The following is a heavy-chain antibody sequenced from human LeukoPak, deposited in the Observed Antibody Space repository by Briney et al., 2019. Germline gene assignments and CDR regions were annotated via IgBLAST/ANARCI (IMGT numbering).Heavy chain of an antibody. CDR1: GYTFTGYY. J-gene: IGHJ6*03. Sequence: ASVKVSCKASGYTFTGYYMHWVRQAPGQGLEWMGWINPNSGGTNYAQKFQGRGTMTRDTSISTAYMELSRLRSDDTAVYYCARDTAMAFYYMDVWGKGTTVTVSS. CDR2: INPNSGGT. D-gene: IGHD5-18*01. CDR3: ARDTAMAFYYMDV. V-gene: IGHV1-2*02.